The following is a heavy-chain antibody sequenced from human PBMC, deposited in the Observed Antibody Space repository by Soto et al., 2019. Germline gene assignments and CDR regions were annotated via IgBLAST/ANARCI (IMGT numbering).Heavy chain of an antibody. CDR2: ISSSSTYI. V-gene: IGHV3-21*01. Sequence: GGSLRLSCAASGFIFSSSSINWVRQAPGKGLEWVSSISSSSTYIYYADSVKGRLTISRDNARNSVFLQMNSLRAEDTAVYYCAKDYGTVATISAFDVWGQGTVVTVSS. CDR3: AKDYGTVATISAFDV. CDR1: GFIFSSSS. D-gene: IGHD5-12*01. J-gene: IGHJ3*01.